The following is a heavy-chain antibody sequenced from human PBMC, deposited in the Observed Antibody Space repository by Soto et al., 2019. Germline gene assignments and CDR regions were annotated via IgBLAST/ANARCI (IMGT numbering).Heavy chain of an antibody. D-gene: IGHD5-18*01. CDR3: ARIPVDTYMINWFDP. CDR2: IYYSGST. Sequence: SETLSLTCTVSGGSVSSGDYYWSWIRQPPGKGLEWIGYIYYSGSTSYNPSLKSRVSISLDTSKNQFSLRLTSVTAADTAVYYCARIPVDTYMINWFDPWGQGTLVTVSS. CDR1: GGSVSSGDYY. J-gene: IGHJ5*02. V-gene: IGHV4-61*08.